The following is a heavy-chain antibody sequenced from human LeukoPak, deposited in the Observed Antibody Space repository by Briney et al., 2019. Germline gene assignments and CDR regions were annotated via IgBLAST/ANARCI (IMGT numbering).Heavy chain of an antibody. D-gene: IGHD3-10*01. CDR1: VGTFSIYA. CDR3: ARGALITMVRDDAFDI. V-gene: IGHV1-69*04. Sequence: SAKVSCKASVGTFSIYAISWGRHAPGQGLEWMGSIIPILGIANYAQKFQGRVTITADKSTSTAYMELSSLRSEDTAAYYCARGALITMVRDDAFDIWGQGTMVTVSS. CDR2: IIPILGIA. J-gene: IGHJ3*02.